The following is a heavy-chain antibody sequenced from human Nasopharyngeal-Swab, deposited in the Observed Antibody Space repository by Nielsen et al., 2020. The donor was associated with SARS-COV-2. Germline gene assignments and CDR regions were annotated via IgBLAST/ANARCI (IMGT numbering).Heavy chain of an antibody. CDR3: ARLGRYYDTLSGYARHFDY. CDR1: GDSISSGKDY. Sequence: SETLSRTCTVSGDSISSGKDYWNWIRQTPGRGLEWIGYIDYSGSTDHNPSLKSRVTISVDTSKNQFSLKVNSVTAADTAVYYCARLGRYYDTLSGYARHFDYWSQGILVTVSS. J-gene: IGHJ4*02. D-gene: IGHD3-9*01. V-gene: IGHV4-30-4*01. CDR2: IDYSGST.